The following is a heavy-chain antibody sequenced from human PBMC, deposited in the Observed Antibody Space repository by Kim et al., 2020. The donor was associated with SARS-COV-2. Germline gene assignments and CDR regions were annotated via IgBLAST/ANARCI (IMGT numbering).Heavy chain of an antibody. J-gene: IGHJ4*02. V-gene: IGHV3-21*01. CDR1: GFTFSSYS. CDR2: ISSSSSYI. CDR3: ARDGRSGYDSIEVYFDY. Sequence: GGSLRLSCAASGFTFSSYSMNWVRQAPGKGLEWVSSISSSSSYIYYADSVKGRFTISRDNAKNSLYLQMNSLRAEDTAVYYCARDGRSGYDSIEVYFDYWGQGTLVTVSS. D-gene: IGHD5-12*01.